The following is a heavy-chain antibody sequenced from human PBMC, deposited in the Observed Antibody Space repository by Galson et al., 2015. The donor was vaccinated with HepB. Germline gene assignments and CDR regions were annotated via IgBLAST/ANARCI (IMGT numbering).Heavy chain of an antibody. J-gene: IGHJ6*02. CDR2: ISYDGSNK. Sequence: SLRLSCAASGFTFSSYGMHWVRQAPGKGLEWVAVISYDGSNKYYADSVKGRFTISRDNSKNTLYLQMNSLRAEDTAVYYCAKDREVVAAKSLLSYGMDVWGQGTTVTVSS. V-gene: IGHV3-30*18. CDR3: AKDREVVAAKSLLSYGMDV. D-gene: IGHD2-15*01. CDR1: GFTFSSYG.